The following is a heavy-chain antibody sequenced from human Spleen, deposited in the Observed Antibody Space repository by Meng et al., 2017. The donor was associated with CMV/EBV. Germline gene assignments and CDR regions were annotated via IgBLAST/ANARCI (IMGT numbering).Heavy chain of an antibody. D-gene: IGHD1-26*01. V-gene: IGHV3-7*01. J-gene: IGHJ4*02. Sequence: GSLRLSCAASGFTFSSYWMSWVRQAPGKGLEWVANIKEDGSEKYYVDSVKGRFTISRDNAKNSLYVQMNSLRGEDTAVYYCARAYRAIDYWGQGTLVTVSS. CDR3: ARAYRAIDY. CDR2: IKEDGSEK. CDR1: GFTFSSYW.